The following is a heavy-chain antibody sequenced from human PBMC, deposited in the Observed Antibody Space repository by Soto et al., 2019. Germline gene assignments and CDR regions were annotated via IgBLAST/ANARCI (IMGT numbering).Heavy chain of an antibody. V-gene: IGHV3-43D*04. CDR2: ISWDGGRT. Sequence: GGSLRLSCAASGFTFDDYAMHWVRQAPGKGLEWVSLISWDGGRTYYADSVRGRFIVSRDSSKNSLYLQMSSLRVEDTALYYCAKDVCRGRNTSCYTRLDFWGQGALVTVSS. J-gene: IGHJ4*02. CDR1: GFTFDDYA. CDR3: AKDVCRGRNTSCYTRLDF. D-gene: IGHD2-2*02.